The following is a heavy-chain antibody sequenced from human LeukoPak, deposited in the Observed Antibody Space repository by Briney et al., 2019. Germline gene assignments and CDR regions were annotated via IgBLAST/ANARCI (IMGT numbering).Heavy chain of an antibody. J-gene: IGHJ4*02. D-gene: IGHD6-13*01. CDR2: INHSGST. CDR3: ARRRAVYSSSWYFDY. CDR1: GGSFSGYY. Sequence: PSETLSLTCAVYGGSFSGYYWSWIRQPPGKGLEWIGEINHSGSTNYNPSLKSRVTISVDTSKNQFSLKLSSVTAADTAVYYCARRRAVYSSSWYFDYWGQGTLVTVSS. V-gene: IGHV4-34*01.